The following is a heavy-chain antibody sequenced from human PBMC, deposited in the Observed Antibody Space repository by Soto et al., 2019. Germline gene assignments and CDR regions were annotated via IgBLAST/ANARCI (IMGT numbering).Heavy chain of an antibody. Sequence: ASVKVSCKASGYTFTSYGISWVRQAPGQGLEWMGWISAYNGNTNYADSVKGRFTISRDNSKNTLYLQMNSLRAEDTAVYYCARDGVGDTVFFGYFDYWGQGALVTVSS. CDR2: ISAYNGNT. V-gene: IGHV1-18*01. D-gene: IGHD1-26*01. J-gene: IGHJ4*02. CDR3: ARDGVGDTVFFGYFDY. CDR1: GYTFTSYG.